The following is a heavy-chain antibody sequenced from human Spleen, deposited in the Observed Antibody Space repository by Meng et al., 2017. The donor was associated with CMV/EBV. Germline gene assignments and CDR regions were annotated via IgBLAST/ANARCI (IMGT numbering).Heavy chain of an antibody. Sequence: SETLSLTCTVSGASISDSAYYWGWIRQPPGEGLEWIGSVYYRGSTYSNPSLKSRVTISVDTSKNQFSLKLSSVTAADTAVYYCARATHPATYCSSTSCHRQGAFDIWGQGTMVTVSS. CDR1: GASISDSAYY. CDR2: VYYRGST. J-gene: IGHJ3*02. CDR3: ARATHPATYCSSTSCHRQGAFDI. V-gene: IGHV4-39*07. D-gene: IGHD2-2*02.